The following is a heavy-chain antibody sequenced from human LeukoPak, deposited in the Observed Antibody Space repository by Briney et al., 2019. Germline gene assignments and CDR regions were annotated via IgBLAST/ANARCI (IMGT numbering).Heavy chain of an antibody. Sequence: PSETLSLTCAVYGGSFSGYYWSWIRQPPGKGLEWIGEINHSGSTNYNPSLKSRVTISVDTSKNQFSLKLSSVTAADTAVYYCARGRSAFDIWGQGTMVTASS. CDR3: ARGRSAFDI. CDR2: INHSGST. J-gene: IGHJ3*02. V-gene: IGHV4-34*01. CDR1: GGSFSGYY.